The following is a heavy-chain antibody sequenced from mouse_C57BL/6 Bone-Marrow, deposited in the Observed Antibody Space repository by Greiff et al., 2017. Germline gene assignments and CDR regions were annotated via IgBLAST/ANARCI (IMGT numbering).Heavy chain of an antibody. Sequence: VQLQQPGAELVRPGTSVKLSCKASGYTFTSYWMHWVKQRPGQGLEWIGVIDPSDSYTNYNQKFKGKATLTVDTSSSTAYMQLSSLTSEDSAVYYCARESNYYFDYWGQGTTLTVSS. CDR3: ARESNYYFDY. D-gene: IGHD2-5*01. V-gene: IGHV1-59*01. CDR1: GYTFTSYW. CDR2: IDPSDSYT. J-gene: IGHJ2*01.